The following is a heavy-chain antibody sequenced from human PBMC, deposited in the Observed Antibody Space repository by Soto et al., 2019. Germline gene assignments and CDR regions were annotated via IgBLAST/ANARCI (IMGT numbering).Heavy chain of an antibody. Sequence: EASVKVSCKASGGTFSSYAISWVRQAPGQGLEWMGGIIPIFGTANYAQKFQGRVTITADESTSTAYMELSSPRSEDTAVYYCAGGYSYGYPRGPFDYWGQGTLVTVSS. CDR3: AGGYSYGYPRGPFDY. J-gene: IGHJ4*02. CDR1: GGTFSSYA. CDR2: IIPIFGTA. D-gene: IGHD5-18*01. V-gene: IGHV1-69*13.